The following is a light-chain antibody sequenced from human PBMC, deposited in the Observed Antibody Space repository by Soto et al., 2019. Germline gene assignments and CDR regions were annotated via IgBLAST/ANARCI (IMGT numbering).Light chain of an antibody. CDR1: QSVSSSY. Sequence: EIVLTQSPGTLSLSPGERATLSCRASQSVSSSYLAWYQQKPGQAPRLLIFDASNRVIGIPARFSGSGSGTDFTLTISSLEPEDFAVYYCQQRSNWPLTFGGGTKVDIK. J-gene: IGKJ4*01. V-gene: IGKV3D-20*02. CDR2: DAS. CDR3: QQRSNWPLT.